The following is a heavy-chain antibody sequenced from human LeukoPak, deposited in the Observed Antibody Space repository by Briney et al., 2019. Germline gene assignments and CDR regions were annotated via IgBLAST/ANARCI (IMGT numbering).Heavy chain of an antibody. CDR1: GGSFSGYY. Sequence: SSETLSLTCAVYGGSFSGYYWSWIRQPPGKGLEWIGEINHSGSTNYNPSLKSRVTISVDTSKNQFSLKLSSVTAADTAVYYCARGRLAAAGLDWGQGTLVTVSS. V-gene: IGHV4-34*01. J-gene: IGHJ4*02. CDR2: INHSGST. CDR3: ARGRLAAAGLD. D-gene: IGHD6-13*01.